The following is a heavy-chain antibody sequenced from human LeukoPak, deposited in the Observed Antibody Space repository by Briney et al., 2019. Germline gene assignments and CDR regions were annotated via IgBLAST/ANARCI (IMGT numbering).Heavy chain of an antibody. CDR2: IIPIFGTA. CDR1: GGTFSSYV. J-gene: IGHJ1*01. D-gene: IGHD3-22*01. CDR3: ARVHYDSSGWVEYFQH. V-gene: IGHV1-69*06. Sequence: ASVKVSCKASGGTFSSYVITWVRQAPGQGLEWMGGIIPIFGTANYAQKFQGRVTITADKSTITAYMDLSSLRSDDTAVYYCARVHYDSSGWVEYFQHWGQGTLVTVSS.